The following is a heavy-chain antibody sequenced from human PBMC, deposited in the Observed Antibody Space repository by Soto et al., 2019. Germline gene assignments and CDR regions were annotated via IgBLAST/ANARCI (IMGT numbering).Heavy chain of an antibody. J-gene: IGHJ4*02. Sequence: EVQLVESGGGLVQPGGTLRLSCAASGLTFSTYWMHWVRQAPGKGLMWVARINNDGSGTIYADSVKGRLTIFRDNAKNTMYLHMNSLRAEDTAVYYCAKLPDPAAVTTKWGQGTEVIVSS. CDR1: GLTFSTYW. CDR2: INNDGSGT. CDR3: AKLPDPAAVTTK. D-gene: IGHD4-17*01. V-gene: IGHV3-74*01.